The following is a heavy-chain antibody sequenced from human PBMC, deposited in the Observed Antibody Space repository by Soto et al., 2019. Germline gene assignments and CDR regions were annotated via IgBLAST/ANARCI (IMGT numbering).Heavy chain of an antibody. CDR2: ISYDGRNK. Sequence: QVQLVESGGGVVQPGRSLRLSCAASGFTFSSYAMHWVRQAPGKGLEWVAVISYDGRNKYYADSVKGRFTISRDNSKNTLYLQMNSLRAEVTSVDYCARGPLAAADYFDYWGQGTLVTVSS. D-gene: IGHD6-13*01. J-gene: IGHJ4*02. CDR3: ARGPLAAADYFDY. V-gene: IGHV3-30-3*01. CDR1: GFTFSSYA.